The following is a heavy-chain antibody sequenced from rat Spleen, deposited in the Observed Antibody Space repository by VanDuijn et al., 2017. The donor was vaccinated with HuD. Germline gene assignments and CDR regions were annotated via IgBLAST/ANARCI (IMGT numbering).Heavy chain of an antibody. CDR3: ARSSSYYYDGSYYSYFDY. CDR2: ISYSGST. J-gene: IGHJ2*01. Sequence: EVQLQESGPGLVKPSQSLSLTCSVTGYSITSNYWGWIRKFPGNKMEWMGYISYSGSTSYNPSLKSRISITRDTSKNQFFLQLNSVTTEDTATYYCARSSSYYYDGSYYSYFDYWGQGVMVTVSS. D-gene: IGHD1-12*02. CDR1: GYSITSNY. V-gene: IGHV3-1*01.